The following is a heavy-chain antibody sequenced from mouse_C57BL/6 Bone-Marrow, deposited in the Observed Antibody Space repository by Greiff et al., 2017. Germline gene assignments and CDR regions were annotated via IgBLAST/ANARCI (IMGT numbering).Heavy chain of an antibody. Sequence: VQLQQSGAELVRPGASVTLSCKASGYTFPDYEMHWVKQTPVHGLEWIGAIDPETGGTAYNQKFKGKAILTADKSSSTAYMELRSLTSEDSAVYYCTREDDYSYAMDYWGQGTSVTVSS. J-gene: IGHJ4*01. CDR2: IDPETGGT. V-gene: IGHV1-15*01. CDR1: GYTFPDYE. CDR3: TREDDYSYAMDY. D-gene: IGHD2-4*01.